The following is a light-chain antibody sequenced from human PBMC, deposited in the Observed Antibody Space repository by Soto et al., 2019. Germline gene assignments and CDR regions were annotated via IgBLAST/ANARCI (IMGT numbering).Light chain of an antibody. CDR3: QQSYITPYT. J-gene: IGKJ2*01. V-gene: IGKV1-39*01. CDR1: QSISVH. CDR2: AAS. Sequence: DIPMTQSPSSLSASVGDTVTITCRASQSISVHLNWYQQKPAKVPKLLIYAASNLQSGVPSSFSGSGSETDFALTISSLQPEDCATCYCQQSYITPYTFGQGTKLQIK.